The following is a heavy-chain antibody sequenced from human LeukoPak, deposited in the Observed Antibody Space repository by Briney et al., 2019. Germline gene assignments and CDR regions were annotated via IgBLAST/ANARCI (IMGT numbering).Heavy chain of an antibody. CDR1: GYTLTELS. V-gene: IGHV1-24*01. Sequence: ASVKVSCKVSGYTLTELSMHWVRQAPGKGLEWMGGFDPEDGETIYAQKFQGRVTMTEGTSTDTAYMELSSLRSEDTAVYYCATGLKYYYGSGDNYWGRGTLVTVSS. J-gene: IGHJ4*02. D-gene: IGHD3-10*01. CDR2: FDPEDGET. CDR3: ATGLKYYYGSGDNY.